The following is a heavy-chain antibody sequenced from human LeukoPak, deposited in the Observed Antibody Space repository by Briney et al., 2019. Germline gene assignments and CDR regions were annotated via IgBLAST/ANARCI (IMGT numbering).Heavy chain of an antibody. D-gene: IGHD3-22*01. J-gene: IGHJ4*02. CDR3: VRDRKDSGYRLLDY. Sequence: GGSLRLSCAASGFTFSSYSMNWVRRAPGKGLEWLSYIRSSGSTIYYADSVKGRFTISRDNAKNSLYLQMNSLRAEDTAVYYCVRDRKDSGYRLLDYWGQGTLVTVSS. CDR1: GFTFSSYS. CDR2: IRSSGSTI. V-gene: IGHV3-48*04.